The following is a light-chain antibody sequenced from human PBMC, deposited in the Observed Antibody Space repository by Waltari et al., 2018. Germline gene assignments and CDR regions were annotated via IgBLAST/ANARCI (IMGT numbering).Light chain of an antibody. Sequence: QSVLTQSPSSSGTPGQRVTISCSGSTSNIGSNYVYWYRHLPGTAPKLLIYRNNPRPSGCPERFSGAKLGTSASLAIGGLRSEDEADYFCAVWDDSLRGPVFGGGTKVTVL. V-gene: IGLV1-47*01. CDR2: RNN. CDR1: TSNIGSNY. J-gene: IGLJ3*02. CDR3: AVWDDSLRGPV.